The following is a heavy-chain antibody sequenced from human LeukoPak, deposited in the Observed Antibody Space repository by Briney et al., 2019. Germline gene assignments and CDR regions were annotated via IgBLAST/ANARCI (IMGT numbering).Heavy chain of an antibody. CDR3: ARDLGHCRNIICSSSAY. CDR2: ISTYNGNT. D-gene: IGHD2-2*01. J-gene: IGHJ4*02. V-gene: IGHV1-18*01. Sequence: ASVKVSCKASGYTFTSYDINWVRQAPGQGLEWMGWISTYNGNTIYAQKIQGRVTMTTDTSTNTVYMELRSLRFDDTAVYYCARDLGHCRNIICSSSAYWGRGTLVTVSS. CDR1: GYTFTSYD.